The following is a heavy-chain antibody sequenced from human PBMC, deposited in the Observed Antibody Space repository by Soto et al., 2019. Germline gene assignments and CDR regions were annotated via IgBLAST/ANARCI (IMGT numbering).Heavy chain of an antibody. CDR3: ARADDYGVHFDY. CDR1: GFTFSSYG. V-gene: IGHV3-33*01. CDR2: IWYDGSNK. D-gene: IGHD4-17*01. Sequence: QVQLVESGGGVVQPGRSLRLSCAASGFTFSSYGIHWVRQAPGKGLEWVAVIWYDGSNKYYADSVKGRFTISRDNSKNTLNLQMNSLRAEDTAVYYCARADDYGVHFDYWGQGTLVTVSS. J-gene: IGHJ4*02.